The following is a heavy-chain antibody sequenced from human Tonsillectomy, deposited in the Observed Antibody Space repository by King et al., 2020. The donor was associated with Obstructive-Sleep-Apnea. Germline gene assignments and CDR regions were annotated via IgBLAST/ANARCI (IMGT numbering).Heavy chain of an antibody. V-gene: IGHV4-34*01. CDR2: INHSGST. CDR1: GGSFSGYY. D-gene: IGHD3-22*01. Sequence: VQLQQWGAGLLKPSETLSLTCAVYGGSFSGYYWSWIRQPPGKGLECIGEINHSGSTNYNPSLKSRVTISVDTSKNQFSLKLSSVTAADTAVYYCARIIDSSGYYYRWFDYWGQGTLVTVSS. J-gene: IGHJ4*02. CDR3: ARIIDSSGYYYRWFDY.